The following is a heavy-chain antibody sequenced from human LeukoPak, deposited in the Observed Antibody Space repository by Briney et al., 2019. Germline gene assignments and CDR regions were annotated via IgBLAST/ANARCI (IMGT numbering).Heavy chain of an antibody. J-gene: IGHJ4*02. CDR3: AKRGVVIRVILVGFHKEAYYFDS. Sequence: GGSLRLSCAVSGVTLSNYGMSWVRQAPGKGLEWVAGIGGSGGRTNYADSVKGRFTISRDNPKNTLYLQMNSLRAEDTAVYFCAKRGVVIRVILVGFHKEAYYFDSWGQGALVIVSS. V-gene: IGHV3-23*01. CDR2: IGGSGGRT. D-gene: IGHD3-22*01. CDR1: GVTLSNYG.